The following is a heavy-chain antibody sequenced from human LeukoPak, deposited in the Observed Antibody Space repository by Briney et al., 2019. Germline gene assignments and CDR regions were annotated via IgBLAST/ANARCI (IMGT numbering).Heavy chain of an antibody. J-gene: IGHJ4*02. D-gene: IGHD3-3*01. V-gene: IGHV3-30*02. CDR1: GFTFSSYG. CDR3: AKDRGITIFGVVITPFGY. CDR2: IRYDGSNK. Sequence: GGSLRLSCAASGFTFSSYGMHWVRQAPGKGLEWVAFIRYDGSNKYYADSVKGRFTISRDNSKNTLYLQMNSLRAEDTAVYYCAKDRGITIFGVVITPFGYWGQGTLVTVSS.